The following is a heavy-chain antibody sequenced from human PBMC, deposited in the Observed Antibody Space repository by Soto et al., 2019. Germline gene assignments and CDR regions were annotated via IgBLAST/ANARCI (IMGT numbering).Heavy chain of an antibody. CDR1: GGSFSGYY. Sequence: SETLSLTCAVYGGSFSGYYWSWIRQPPGKGLEWIGEINHSGSTNYNPSLKSRVTISVDTSKNQFSLKLSSVTAADTAVYYCARGAQSTYYDFWSGSYYMDVWGKGTTVT. CDR2: INHSGST. V-gene: IGHV4-34*01. D-gene: IGHD3-3*01. CDR3: ARGAQSTYYDFWSGSYYMDV. J-gene: IGHJ6*03.